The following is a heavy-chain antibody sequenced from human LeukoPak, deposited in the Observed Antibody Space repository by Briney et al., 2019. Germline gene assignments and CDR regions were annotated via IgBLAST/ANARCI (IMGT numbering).Heavy chain of an antibody. V-gene: IGHV1-46*01. D-gene: IGHD4-17*01. CDR3: AREGLLDYAVDY. CDR1: GYSFTSYY. Sequence: ASVKVSCKASGYSFTSYYMHWVRQAPGQGLEWMGKINPSGGSTSYAQKFQGRVTMPRDTSTNTVHVELSSLRSEDTAVYYCAREGLLDYAVDYWGQGTLVTVSS. J-gene: IGHJ4*02. CDR2: INPSGGST.